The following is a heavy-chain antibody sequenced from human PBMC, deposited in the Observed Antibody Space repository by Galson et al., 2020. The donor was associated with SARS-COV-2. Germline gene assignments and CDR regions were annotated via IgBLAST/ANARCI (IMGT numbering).Heavy chain of an antibody. V-gene: IGHV4-59*13. CDR3: ARVDCSGGSCYYYAFDI. CDR2: IYYSGST. J-gene: IGHJ3*02. CDR1: GGSISSYY. D-gene: IGHD2-15*01. Sequence: SQTLSLTCTVSGGSISSYYWSWIRQPPGKGLEWIGYIYYSGSTNYNPSLKSRVTISVYTSKNQFSLKLSSVTAADTAVYYCARVDCSGGSCYYYAFDIWGQGTMVTVSS.